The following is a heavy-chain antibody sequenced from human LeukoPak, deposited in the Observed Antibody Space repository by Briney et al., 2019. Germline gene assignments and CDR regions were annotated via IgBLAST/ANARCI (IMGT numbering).Heavy chain of an antibody. CDR1: GFTFSSYA. Sequence: GGSLRLSCEASGFTFSSYAMSWVRQAPGKGQAWVSVISSSADSTYYADSVKGRFTISGDNSKNTLYLQMNNLRAEDTAVYYCAKPLEKYTYGGNFDYWGQGLLVTVSS. D-gene: IGHD4-23*01. V-gene: IGHV3-23*01. CDR3: AKPLEKYTYGGNFDY. J-gene: IGHJ4*02. CDR2: ISSSADST.